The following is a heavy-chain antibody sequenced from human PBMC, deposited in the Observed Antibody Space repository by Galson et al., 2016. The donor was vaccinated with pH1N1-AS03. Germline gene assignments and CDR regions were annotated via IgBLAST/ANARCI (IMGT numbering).Heavy chain of an antibody. Sequence: SLRLSCAASGFTFHDYTMHWVRQVPGKGLEWVSLFSWDGVTTFYADSVKGRFAISRDNSQNSLYLQMTSLRIEDTAFYYCAEERNRIIEPWGQGTLVTVSS. V-gene: IGHV3-43*01. CDR3: AEERNRIIEP. CDR1: GFTFHDYT. D-gene: IGHD1-14*01. CDR2: FSWDGVTT. J-gene: IGHJ4*02.